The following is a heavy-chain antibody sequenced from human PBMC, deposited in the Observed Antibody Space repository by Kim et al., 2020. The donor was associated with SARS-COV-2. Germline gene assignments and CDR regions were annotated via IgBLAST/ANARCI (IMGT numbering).Heavy chain of an antibody. V-gene: IGHV3-21*01. Sequence: YIYYADSVKGRFTISRDNAKNSLYLQMNSLRAEDTAVYYCARVNPHPIDYWGQGTLVTVSS. CDR2: YI. J-gene: IGHJ4*02. CDR3: ARVNPHPIDY.